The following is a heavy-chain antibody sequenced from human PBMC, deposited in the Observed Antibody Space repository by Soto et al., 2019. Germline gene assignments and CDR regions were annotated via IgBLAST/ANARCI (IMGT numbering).Heavy chain of an antibody. Sequence: RLPRAAFGVNSRGHAMRWISQNTGKGLEWVSAISGSGGSTYYADSVKGRFTISGDTSKNTLYLQMNSLRAEDTAVYYCAKDIQVDVVRYFGWPAATSGFWGQGTMDT. V-gene: IGHV3-23*01. CDR2: ISGSGGST. CDR3: AKDIQVDVVRYFGWPAATSGF. D-gene: IGHD3-9*01. J-gene: IGHJ3*01. CDR1: GVNSRGHA.